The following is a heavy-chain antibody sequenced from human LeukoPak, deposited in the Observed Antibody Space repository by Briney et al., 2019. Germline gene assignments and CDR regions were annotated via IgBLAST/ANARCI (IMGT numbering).Heavy chain of an antibody. CDR3: ARDRYCSGGSCFDAFDI. Sequence: PGGSLRLSCAASGFTFSSYWMSWVRQAPGKGLEWVANIKQDGSKKYYVDSVKGRFTISRDNAKNSLYLQMNSLRAEDTAVYYCARDRYCSGGSCFDAFDIWGQGTMVTVYS. J-gene: IGHJ3*02. CDR1: GFTFSSYW. V-gene: IGHV3-7*01. CDR2: IKQDGSKK. D-gene: IGHD2-15*01.